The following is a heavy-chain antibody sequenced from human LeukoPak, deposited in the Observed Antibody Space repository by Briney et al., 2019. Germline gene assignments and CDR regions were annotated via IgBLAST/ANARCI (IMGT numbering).Heavy chain of an antibody. CDR2: ISAYNGNT. J-gene: IGHJ3*02. CDR3: ARDRPDDVWSGSNAFAI. CDR1: GYTFTSYG. D-gene: IGHD3-3*01. Sequence: ASVKVSCKASGYTFTSYGISWVRQAPGQGLEWMGWISAYNGNTNSAQKVQGRVTMTTGTSTSTAYMELRSLRSDDTAVYYCARDRPDDVWSGSNAFAIWGQGTMVTVSS. V-gene: IGHV1-18*01.